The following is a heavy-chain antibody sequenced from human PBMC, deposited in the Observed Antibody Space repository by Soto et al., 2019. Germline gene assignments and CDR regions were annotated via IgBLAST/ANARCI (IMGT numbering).Heavy chain of an antibody. CDR1: GFTFSSYG. Sequence: PGGSLRLSCAASGFTFSSYGMHWVRQAPGKGLEWVAVISYDGSNKYYADSVKGRFTISRDNSKNTLYLQMNSLRAEDTAVYYCAKEGITGTTRYFDYWGQGTLVTVSS. V-gene: IGHV3-30*18. CDR3: AKEGITGTTRYFDY. CDR2: ISYDGSNK. J-gene: IGHJ4*02. D-gene: IGHD1-7*01.